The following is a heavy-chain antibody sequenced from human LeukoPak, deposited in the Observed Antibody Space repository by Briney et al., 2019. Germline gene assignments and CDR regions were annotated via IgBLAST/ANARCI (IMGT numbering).Heavy chain of an antibody. J-gene: IGHJ4*02. CDR1: GFTFSSYS. CDR3: VKDLFRWSFDS. V-gene: IGHV3-21*04. D-gene: IGHD2-21*01. Sequence: GGSLRLSCAASGFTFSSYSMNWVRQAPGKGLEWVSSISSSSSYIYYADSVKGRFTISRDNTQNTLSLQMSSLRAEDTAVYYCVKDLFRWSFDSWGQGILVTVSS. CDR2: ISSSSSYI.